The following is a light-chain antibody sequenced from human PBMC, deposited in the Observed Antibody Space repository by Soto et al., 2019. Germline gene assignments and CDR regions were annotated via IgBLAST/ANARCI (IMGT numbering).Light chain of an antibody. Sequence: DIQMTQSPSSLSASVGDRVTITCRASQNIRNYLNWYQQTPGKAPKLLIYAAYSLQSGVPSRFSGSGSGTEFTLTISSLQPEDFTTYYCQQSSSPPYSFGQGTKLEIK. CDR2: AAY. J-gene: IGKJ2*03. CDR3: QQSSSPPYS. CDR1: QNIRNY. V-gene: IGKV1-39*01.